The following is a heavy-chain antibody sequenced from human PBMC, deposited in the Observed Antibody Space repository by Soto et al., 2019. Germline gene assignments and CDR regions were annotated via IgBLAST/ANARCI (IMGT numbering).Heavy chain of an antibody. CDR3: ARSGYSSGWSDY. Sequence: ASVKVSCKGSGYTITSYGISWVRQAPGQGLEWMGWSSAYNGNTNYAQKLQGRVTMTTDTSTSTAYMELRSLRSDDTSVYYCARSGYSSGWSDYWGQGTLVTVSS. CDR2: SSAYNGNT. CDR1: GYTITSYG. J-gene: IGHJ4*02. D-gene: IGHD6-19*01. V-gene: IGHV1-18*01.